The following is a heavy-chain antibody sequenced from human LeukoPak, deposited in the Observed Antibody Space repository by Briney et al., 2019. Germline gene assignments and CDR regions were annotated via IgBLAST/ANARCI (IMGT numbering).Heavy chain of an antibody. CDR1: GGSISSSSYY. CDR2: IYYSGST. Sequence: ASETLSLTCTVSGGSISSSSYYWGWIRQPPGKGLEWIGSIYYSGSTYYNPSLKSRVTISVDTSKNQFSLKLSSVTAADTAVYYCAVHIVVVTASGAFDIWGQGTMVTVSS. CDR3: AVHIVVVTASGAFDI. J-gene: IGHJ3*02. D-gene: IGHD2-21*02. V-gene: IGHV4-39*01.